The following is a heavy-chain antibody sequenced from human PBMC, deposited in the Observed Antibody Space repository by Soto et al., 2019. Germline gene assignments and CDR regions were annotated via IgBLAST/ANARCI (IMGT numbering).Heavy chain of an antibody. J-gene: IGHJ4*02. V-gene: IGHV3-7*01. D-gene: IGHD3-16*01. Sequence: GGSLRLSCAVSGFNVMSYWMSWVRQAPGKGLEWVASVKEDGSELYYLHSVRGRFSMTRDSAGNALHLTMNYLSAEDTGVYFCARDIGFDYVNWGQGIPVTVSS. CDR1: GFNVMSYW. CDR3: ARDIGFDYVN. CDR2: VKEDGSEL.